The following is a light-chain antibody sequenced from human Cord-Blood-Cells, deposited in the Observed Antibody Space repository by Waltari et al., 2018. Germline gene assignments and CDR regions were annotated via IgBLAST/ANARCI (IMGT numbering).Light chain of an antibody. CDR3: QQCGSSPLT. CDR2: GAA. V-gene: IGKV3-20*01. Sequence: EIVLTQSPGTLSLSPGERATLSCRASQSVSSSYLAWYQQKPGQAPRLLSYGAASRDTGIPDRFSGSGSGTDFTLTISRLEPEDFAVYYCQQCGSSPLTFGGGTKVEIK. J-gene: IGKJ4*01. CDR1: QSVSSSY.